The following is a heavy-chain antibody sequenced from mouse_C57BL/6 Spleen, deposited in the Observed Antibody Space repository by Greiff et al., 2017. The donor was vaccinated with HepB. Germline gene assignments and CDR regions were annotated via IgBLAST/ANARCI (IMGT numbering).Heavy chain of an antibody. CDR1: GFNIKDYY. CDR3: AVYDGYYGYFAY. V-gene: IGHV14-2*01. J-gene: IGHJ2*01. D-gene: IGHD2-3*01. CDR2: IDPEDGET. Sequence: EVKLMESGAELVKPGASVKLSCTASGFNIKDYYMHWVKQRTEQGMEWIGRIDPEDGETKYAAKFQGKATITADTSSNTAYLQLSSLTSEDTAVYYCAVYDGYYGYFAYWGQGTTLTVSS.